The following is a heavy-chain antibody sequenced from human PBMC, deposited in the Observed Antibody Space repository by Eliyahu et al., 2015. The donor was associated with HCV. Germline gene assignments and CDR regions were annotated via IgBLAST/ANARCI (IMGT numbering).Heavy chain of an antibody. CDR2: ISYDGNNN. J-gene: IGHJ4*02. V-gene: IGHV3-30*03. CDR3: AIIAVAGTDY. CDR1: GFTFSTYG. D-gene: IGHD6-19*01. Sequence: QVQLVESGGGVVQPGRSLRLXCAASGFTFSTYGMHWVRQAPGKGLEWVAVISYDGNNNSYADSVKGRFTISRDNSKNTLYLQMNSLRAEDTAVYYCAIIAVAGTDYWGQGTLVTVSS.